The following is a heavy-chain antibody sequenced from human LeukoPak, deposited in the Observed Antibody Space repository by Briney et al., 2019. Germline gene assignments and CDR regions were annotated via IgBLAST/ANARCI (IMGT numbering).Heavy chain of an antibody. D-gene: IGHD1-26*01. CDR1: GFTFSSYW. V-gene: IGHV3-7*01. J-gene: IGHJ4*02. CDR3: ARAWVGATGYFDY. CDR2: INQDGSEK. Sequence: GGSLRLSCAASGFTFSSYWMSWVRQAPGKGLEWVANINQDGSEKHYVDSVKGRFTISRDNAKNSLYLQMNSLRAEDTAVYYCARAWVGATGYFDYWGQGTLVTVSS.